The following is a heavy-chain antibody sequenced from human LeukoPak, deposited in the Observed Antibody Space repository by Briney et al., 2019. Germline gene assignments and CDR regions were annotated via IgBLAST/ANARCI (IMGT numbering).Heavy chain of an antibody. D-gene: IGHD3-22*01. J-gene: IGHJ3*02. Sequence: GGSLRLSCAASGFIFSSYSMNWVRQAPGKGLEWVSYISSSSSPIYYADSVKGRFTISRDNAENSLYLQMNSLRAEDTAVYYCARDHHRRLYDSQARDTFDIWGQGTMVTVSS. CDR3: ARDHHRRLYDSQARDTFDI. CDR1: GFIFSSYS. CDR2: ISSSSSPI. V-gene: IGHV3-48*01.